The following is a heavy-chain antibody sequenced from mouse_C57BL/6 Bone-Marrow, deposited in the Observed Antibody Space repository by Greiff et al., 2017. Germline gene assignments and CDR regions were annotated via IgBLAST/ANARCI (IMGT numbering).Heavy chain of an antibody. J-gene: IGHJ1*03. CDR3: ARWGLIRPVWDCWYFDG. CDR2: IDPSDSYT. D-gene: IGHD1-2*01. V-gene: IGHV1-69*01. Sequence: VKLQQPGAELVMPGASVKLSCKASGYTFTSYWMHWVKQRPGQGLEWIGEIDPSDSYTNYNQKFKGKSTLTVDKSSRTAYMQLSSLTSEDSAVYYCARWGLIRPVWDCWYFDGWGTGTTVAVSS. CDR1: GYTFTSYW.